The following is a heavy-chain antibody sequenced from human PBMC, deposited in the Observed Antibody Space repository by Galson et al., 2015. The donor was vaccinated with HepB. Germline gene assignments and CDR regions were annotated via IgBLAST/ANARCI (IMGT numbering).Heavy chain of an antibody. V-gene: IGHV1-18*01. Sequence: SVKVSCKASGYTFTSYGISWVRQAPGQGLEWMGWISAYNGNTNYAQKLQGRVTMTTDTSTSTAYMELRSLRSDDTAVYYCARLITFGGVIVGSDYWGQGTLVTVSS. D-gene: IGHD3-16*02. J-gene: IGHJ4*02. CDR2: ISAYNGNT. CDR1: GYTFTSYG. CDR3: ARLITFGGVIVGSDY.